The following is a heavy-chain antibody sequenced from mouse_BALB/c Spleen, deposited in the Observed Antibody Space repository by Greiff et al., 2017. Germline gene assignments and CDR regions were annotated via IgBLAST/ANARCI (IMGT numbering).Heavy chain of an antibody. J-gene: IGHJ4*01. CDR1: GYTFTSYY. V-gene: IGHV1S81*02. CDR3: TREGLGRDAMDY. CDR2: INPSNGGT. D-gene: IGHD4-1*01. Sequence: VQLQQSGAELVKPGASVKLSCKASGYTFTSYYMYWVKQRPGQGLEWIGGINPSNGGTNFNEKFKSKATLTVDKSSSTAYMQLSSLTSEDSAVYYCTREGLGRDAMDYWGQGTSVTVSS.